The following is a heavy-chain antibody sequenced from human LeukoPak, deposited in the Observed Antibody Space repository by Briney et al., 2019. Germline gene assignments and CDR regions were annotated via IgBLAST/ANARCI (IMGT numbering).Heavy chain of an antibody. J-gene: IGHJ4*02. CDR1: GFTFSRYW. Sequence: GGSLRLSCAASGFTFSRYWMTWVRQAPGKGLEWVANIKQDGTEKYYVDSVKGRFTISRDNAKNSLYLQMSSLKASDTAMYYCARYTTGDFDYWGQGTLVTVSS. CDR2: IKQDGTEK. V-gene: IGHV3-7*05. CDR3: ARYTTGDFDY. D-gene: IGHD1-1*01.